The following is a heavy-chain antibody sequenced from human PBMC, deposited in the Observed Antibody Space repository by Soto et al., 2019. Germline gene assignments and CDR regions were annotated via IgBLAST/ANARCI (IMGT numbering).Heavy chain of an antibody. CDR1: GGSISSNNYY. V-gene: IGHV4-39*01. CDR2: INYSGST. D-gene: IGHD5-18*01. CDR3: ARWRGHYSYGYYFDY. Sequence: QLQLQESGPGLVKPSETLSLTCTVSGGSISSNNYYWVWIRQPPGKGLEWIGSINYSGSTYYNPSLKSRVTISVDTSKNQFSLKLSSVTAADTAVFYCARWRGHYSYGYYFDYWGQGTLVTVSS. J-gene: IGHJ4*02.